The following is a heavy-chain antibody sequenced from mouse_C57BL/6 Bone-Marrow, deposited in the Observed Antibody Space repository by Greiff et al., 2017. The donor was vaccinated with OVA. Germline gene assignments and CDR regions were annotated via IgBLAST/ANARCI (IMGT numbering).Heavy chain of an antibody. V-gene: IGHV1-75*01. CDR2: IFPGSGST. D-gene: IGHD1-1*01. Sequence: VQLQQSGPELVKPGASVKISCKASGYTFTDYYIHWVKQRPGQGLEWIGWIFPGSGSTYYNEKFKGKATLTVAKSSSTAYMLLSSLTSEDSAVYYCARRGYGSSPYDYAMDYWGQGTSVTVSS. CDR3: ARRGYGSSPYDYAMDY. CDR1: GYTFTDYY. J-gene: IGHJ4*01.